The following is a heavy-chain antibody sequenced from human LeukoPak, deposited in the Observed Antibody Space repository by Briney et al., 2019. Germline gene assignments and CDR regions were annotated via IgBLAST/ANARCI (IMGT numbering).Heavy chain of an antibody. CDR1: GFTFSRFA. Sequence: GGSLRLSSAASGFTFSRFAMSWVRQAPGKGLEWVSTICGSSDNTYNADSVKGRFTISRDNSKNTLYLQMNSLRDEDTAIYYCAKGFRSDGTCYSSVDYWGQGTLVTVSS. J-gene: IGHJ4*02. D-gene: IGHD2-15*01. CDR2: ICGSSDNT. CDR3: AKGFRSDGTCYSSVDY. V-gene: IGHV3-23*01.